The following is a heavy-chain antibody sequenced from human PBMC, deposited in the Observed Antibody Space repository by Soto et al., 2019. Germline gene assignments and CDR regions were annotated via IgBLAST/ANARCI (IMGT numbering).Heavy chain of an antibody. J-gene: IGHJ6*02. CDR3: ARDLMDSSSWYHYGMDV. V-gene: IGHV4-59*01. Sequence: SETLSLTCTVSGGSISSYYWSWIRQPPGKGLEWIGYIYYSGSTNYNPSLKSRVTISVDTSKNQFSLKLSSVTAADTAVYYCARDLMDSSSWYHYGMDVWGQGTTVTVSS. CDR2: IYYSGST. D-gene: IGHD6-13*01. CDR1: GGSISSYY.